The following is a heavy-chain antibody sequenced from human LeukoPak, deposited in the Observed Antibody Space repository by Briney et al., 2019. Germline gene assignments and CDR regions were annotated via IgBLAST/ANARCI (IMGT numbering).Heavy chain of an antibody. CDR1: GFTFSSYG. V-gene: IGHV3-30*02. J-gene: IGHJ4*02. CDR3: AREMERLGPFDY. Sequence: GGSLRLSCVASGFTFSSYGMHWVCQAPGKGLEWVAFIRYDGRNKYYAESVRGRFTISRDNSRNIYLQMNSLRGDDTAVYYCAREMERLGPFDYWGQGTLVTVSS. CDR2: IRYDGRNK. D-gene: IGHD1-1*01.